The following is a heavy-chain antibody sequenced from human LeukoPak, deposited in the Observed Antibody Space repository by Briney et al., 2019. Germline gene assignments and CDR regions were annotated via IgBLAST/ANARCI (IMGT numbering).Heavy chain of an antibody. V-gene: IGHV4-39*07. J-gene: IGHJ3*02. CDR3: ARDPLLSAFDI. CDR2: IYYSGST. CDR1: GGSISSSSYY. D-gene: IGHD3-3*02. Sequence: SETLSLTCTVSGGSISSSSYYWGWIRQPPGKGLEWIGSIYYSGSTNYNPSLKSRVTISVDTSKNQFSLKLSSVTAADTAVYYCARDPLLSAFDIWGQGTMVTVSS.